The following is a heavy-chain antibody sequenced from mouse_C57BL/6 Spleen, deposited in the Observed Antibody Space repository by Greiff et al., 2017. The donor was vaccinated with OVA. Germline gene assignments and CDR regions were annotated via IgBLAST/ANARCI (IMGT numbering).Heavy chain of an antibody. D-gene: IGHD3-1*01. V-gene: IGHV2-9-1*01. Sequence: VNVVESGPGLVAPSQSLSITCTVSGFSLTSYAISWVRQPPGKGLEWLGVIWPGGGTNYNSALKSRLSISKDNSKSQVFLKMNSLQTDDTARYYCARGTAQDAMDYWGQGTSVTVSS. CDR3: ARGTAQDAMDY. CDR1: GFSLTSYA. CDR2: IWPGGGT. J-gene: IGHJ4*01.